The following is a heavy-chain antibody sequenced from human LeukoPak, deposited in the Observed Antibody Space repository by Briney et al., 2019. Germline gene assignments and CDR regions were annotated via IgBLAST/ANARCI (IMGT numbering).Heavy chain of an antibody. V-gene: IGHV3-74*01. CDR3: ARDSPPDYGDYYYYMDV. CDR1: GFTFSNYA. Sequence: GGSLRLSCAGSGFTFSNYAIHWVRQAPGKGLVWVSRINSDGSSTSYADSVKGRFTISRDNAKNTLYLQMNSLRAEDTAVYYCARDSPPDYGDYYYYMDVWGKGTTVTVSS. D-gene: IGHD4-17*01. J-gene: IGHJ6*03. CDR2: INSDGSST.